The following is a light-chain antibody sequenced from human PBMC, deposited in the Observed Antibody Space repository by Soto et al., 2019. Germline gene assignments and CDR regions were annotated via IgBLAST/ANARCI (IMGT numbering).Light chain of an antibody. CDR3: QQYNNWPLT. V-gene: IGKV3D-15*01. CDR1: QTVRDN. J-gene: IGKJ4*01. Sequence: EVVMTQSPATLSVSPGERATLSCRASQTVRDNLGWYQQKPGQPPRLLIYGATTRATGIPARFSGSGSGTEFTLTISSLQSEDFAVYYCQQYNNWPLTLGGGTKVEIK. CDR2: GAT.